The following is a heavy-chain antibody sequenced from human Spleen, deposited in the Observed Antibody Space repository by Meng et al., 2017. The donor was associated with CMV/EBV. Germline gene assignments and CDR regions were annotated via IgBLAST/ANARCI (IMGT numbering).Heavy chain of an antibody. CDR3: ARLGDIVEVPGAIGGWFDP. CDR2: IDQSGTT. D-gene: IGHD2-2*02. J-gene: IGHJ5*02. V-gene: IGHV4-38-2*02. CDR1: GYSISRGYF. Sequence: SETLSLTCSVSGYSISRGYFWGWIRQSPGKGLEWIGSIDQSGTTYYNPSLKSRVTMSIDTSNNQFALKLSTVTAADTAVYYCARLGDIVEVPGAIGGWFDPWGQGTLVTVSS.